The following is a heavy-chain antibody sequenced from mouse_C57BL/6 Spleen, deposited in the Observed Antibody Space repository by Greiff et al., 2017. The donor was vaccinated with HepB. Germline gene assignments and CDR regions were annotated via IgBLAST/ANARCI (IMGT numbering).Heavy chain of an antibody. CDR3: ARFYDGYLDY. D-gene: IGHD2-3*01. CDR1: GYTFTSYW. J-gene: IGHJ2*01. CDR2: IYPSDSET. V-gene: IGHV1-61*01. Sequence: QVQLKQPGAELVRPGSSVKLSCKASGYTFTSYWMDWVKQRPGQGLEWIGNIYPSDSETHYNQKFKDKATLTVDKSSSTAYMQLSSLTSEDSAVYYCARFYDGYLDYWGQGTTLTVSS.